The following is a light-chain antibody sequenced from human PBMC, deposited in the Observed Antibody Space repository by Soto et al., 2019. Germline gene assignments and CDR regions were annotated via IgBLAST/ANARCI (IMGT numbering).Light chain of an antibody. Sequence: DIVMTQSPDSLAVSLGERATINCKSSQSVLSSANHQNHLAWYQQKPGQPPRLLIYWASTRESGVPDRFSGGGSGTDFTLTSSSLQAEDVAVYYCQQYYTTPLTFGGGTKVEI. CDR1: QSVLSSANHQNH. J-gene: IGKJ4*01. CDR3: QQYYTTPLT. V-gene: IGKV4-1*01. CDR2: WAS.